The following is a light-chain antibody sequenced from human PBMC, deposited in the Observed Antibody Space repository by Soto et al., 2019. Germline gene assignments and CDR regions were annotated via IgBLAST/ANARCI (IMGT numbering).Light chain of an antibody. Sequence: QTVVTQEPSLTVSPGGTVTLTCASSTGAVTSGHFPNWIQQRPGQAPRTLIYCTTNKHSRTPARFSGSLLGGKAALTLSGVQPEDEAEYYCLLYYGGAQGVVFGGGTKLTVL. J-gene: IGLJ2*01. CDR2: CTT. CDR3: LLYYGGAQGVV. CDR1: TGAVTSGHF. V-gene: IGLV7-43*01.